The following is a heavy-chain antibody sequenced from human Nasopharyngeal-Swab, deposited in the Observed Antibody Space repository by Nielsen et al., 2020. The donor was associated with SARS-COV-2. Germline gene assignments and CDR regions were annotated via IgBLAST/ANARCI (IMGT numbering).Heavy chain of an antibody. J-gene: IGHJ4*02. CDR3: ARGRGKGGVTYYFDQ. V-gene: IGHV1-2*06. Sequence: ASVKVSCKASGYSFIGYYMHWVRQAPGQGLEWMGLINPNNGDTNHAEKFQGRVTMTRDTSNRTAYMELSRLKSDDTAVYYCARGRGKGGVTYYFDQWGQGTLVTVSS. CDR1: GYSFIGYY. D-gene: IGHD3-16*01. CDR2: INPNNGDT.